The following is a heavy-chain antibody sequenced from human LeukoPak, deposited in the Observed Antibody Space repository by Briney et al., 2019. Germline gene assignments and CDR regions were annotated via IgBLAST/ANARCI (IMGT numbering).Heavy chain of an antibody. CDR3: AEDVDIVSSIAGSFDY. D-gene: IGHD5/OR15-5a*01. V-gene: IGHV3-23*01. J-gene: IGHJ4*02. Sequence: GGYLRLYCSATGFTFSSHAMGWVRPGPGKGLEWMFAISGSGGSTYYQDSVKGLFTIYRDNAKSTLNLQMNRMSAEDTAVYYGAEDVDIVSSIAGSFDYWGQGTLVTVSS. CDR2: ISGSGGST. CDR1: GFTFSSHA.